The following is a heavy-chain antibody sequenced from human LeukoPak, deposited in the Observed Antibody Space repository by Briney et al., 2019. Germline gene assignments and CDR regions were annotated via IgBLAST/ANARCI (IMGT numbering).Heavy chain of an antibody. Sequence: PGGSLRLSCAASGFTFSSYAMHWVRQAPGKGLEWVAVISYDGSNKYYADSVKGRFTISRDNSKNTLYLQMNSLRAEDTAVYYCAKGPNSLYSSGPFVWGQGTLVTVSS. V-gene: IGHV3-30*04. CDR2: ISYDGSNK. CDR1: GFTFSSYA. D-gene: IGHD6-19*01. J-gene: IGHJ4*02. CDR3: AKGPNSLYSSGPFV.